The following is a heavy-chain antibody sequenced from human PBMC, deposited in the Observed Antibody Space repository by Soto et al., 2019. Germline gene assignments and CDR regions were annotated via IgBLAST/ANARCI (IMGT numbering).Heavy chain of an antibody. CDR1: GLTFSDRY. CDR3: TTVTTVDYYFDY. J-gene: IGHJ4*02. D-gene: IGHD4-17*01. Sequence: GGCLRLSCAASGLTFSDRYMDWVRQAPGKGLEWVGRIRKKTNSYTTEYSASVKGRFIISRDDSTNSLYLLMSSLKTEDTAVYYCTTVTTVDYYFDYWGQGTLVTVSS. CDR2: IRKKTNSYTT. V-gene: IGHV3-72*01.